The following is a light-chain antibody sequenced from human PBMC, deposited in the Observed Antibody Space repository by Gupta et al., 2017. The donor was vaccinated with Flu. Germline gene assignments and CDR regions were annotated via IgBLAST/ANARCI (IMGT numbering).Light chain of an antibody. Sequence: EIEMTQAPATLSVSPGERATPSCRASQSVSRNLAWYQQKPGQAPRLLIYGASSRAAGIPARFSGSGSETDFTLTITSLQSEDFAVYFCQQYNNWHSFGQGTKLEIK. CDR2: GAS. J-gene: IGKJ2*03. CDR3: QQYNNWHS. V-gene: IGKV3-15*01. CDR1: QSVSRN.